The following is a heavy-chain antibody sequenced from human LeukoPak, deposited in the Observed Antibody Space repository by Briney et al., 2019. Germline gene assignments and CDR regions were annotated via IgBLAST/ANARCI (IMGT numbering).Heavy chain of an antibody. V-gene: IGHV4-39*07. J-gene: IGHJ4*02. CDR3: ARVHSSGDFDY. D-gene: IGHD6-19*01. CDR2: IYYSGST. Sequence: SETLSLTCTVSGGSISSSSYYWGWIRQPPGKGLEWIGSIYYSGSTYYNPSLKSRVTISVDTSKNQFSLKLSSVTAADTAVYYCARVHSSGDFDYWGQGTLVTVSS. CDR1: GGSISSSSYY.